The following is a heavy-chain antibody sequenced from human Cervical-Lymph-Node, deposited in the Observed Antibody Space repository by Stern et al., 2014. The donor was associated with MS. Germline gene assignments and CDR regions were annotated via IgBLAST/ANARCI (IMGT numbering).Heavy chain of an antibody. V-gene: IGHV4-59*08. CDR3: ASCDGYSFAS. D-gene: IGHD4-17*01. CDR2: VHYTGSA. J-gene: IGHJ4*02. Sequence: VHLVESGPGLVKPSETLSLTCVVSGAPINTYHWSWIRQSPGKGLEWIANVHYTGSASYNPALQSRVTTVVDTSTTQFSPSLSSVTAADTAVYFCASCDGYSFASWGQGTLVTVSS. CDR1: GAPINTYH.